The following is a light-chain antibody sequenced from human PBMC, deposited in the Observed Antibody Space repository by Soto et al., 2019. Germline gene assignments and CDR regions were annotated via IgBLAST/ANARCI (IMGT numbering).Light chain of an antibody. J-gene: IGLJ2*01. Sequence: QPVLTQSPSASASLGASVKLTCTLSSGDSSYAIAWHQQQPEKGPRYLMKLNNDGSHTKGDGIPDRFSGSSSGAERYLTIPSLQSGDEADYYCQTWGTGSVVFGGGTKVTVL. CDR1: SGDSSYA. CDR2: LNNDGSH. CDR3: QTWGTGSVV. V-gene: IGLV4-69*01.